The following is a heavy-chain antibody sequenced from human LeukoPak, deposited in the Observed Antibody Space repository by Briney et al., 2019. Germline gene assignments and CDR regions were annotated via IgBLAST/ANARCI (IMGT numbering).Heavy chain of an antibody. V-gene: IGHV3-30-3*01. D-gene: IGHD2-21*02. CDR2: ISYDGSNK. CDR3: ARDDVVTAARFVDP. J-gene: IGHJ5*02. Sequence: GGSLRLSCAASGFTFSSYAMHWVRQAPGKGLEWVAVISYDGSNKYYADSVKGRFTISRDNAKNSLYLQMNSLRAEDTAVYYCARDDVVTAARFVDPWGQGTLVTVSS. CDR1: GFTFSSYA.